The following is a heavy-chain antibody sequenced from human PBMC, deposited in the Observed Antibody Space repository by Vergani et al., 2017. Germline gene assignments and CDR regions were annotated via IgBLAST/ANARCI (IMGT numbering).Heavy chain of an antibody. CDR3: ARGGITGTLTFDY. Sequence: QVQLQESGPGLVKPSETLSLTCTVSGGSLSSYYWSWIRQPPGKGLEWIGYIYYSGSTNYNPSLKSRVTISVDTSKNQFSLKLSSVTAADTAVYYCARGGITGTLTFDYWGQGTLVTVSS. D-gene: IGHD1-20*01. V-gene: IGHV4-59*01. J-gene: IGHJ4*02. CDR1: GGSLSSYY. CDR2: IYYSGST.